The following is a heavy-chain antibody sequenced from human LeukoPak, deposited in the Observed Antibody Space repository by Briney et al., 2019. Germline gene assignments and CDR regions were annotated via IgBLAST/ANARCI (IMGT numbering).Heavy chain of an antibody. Sequence: SETLSLTCTVSGGSMSRYYWSWIRQPPGKGLEWLGYIFYIGGTHYNPSLKSRVTISVDTSKNQFSLKLSSVTAADTAVYYCARVRIGQQLDKYYYYTMDVWGQGTTVTVSS. J-gene: IGHJ6*02. CDR3: ARVRIGQQLDKYYYYTMDV. D-gene: IGHD6-13*01. V-gene: IGHV4-59*01. CDR1: GGSMSRYY. CDR2: IFYIGGT.